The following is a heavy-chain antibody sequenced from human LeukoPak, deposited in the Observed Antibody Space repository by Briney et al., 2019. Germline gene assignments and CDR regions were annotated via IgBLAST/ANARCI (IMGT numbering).Heavy chain of an antibody. D-gene: IGHD3-16*01. J-gene: IGHJ4*02. V-gene: IGHV3-9*01. CDR2: LSWNSGSI. CDR1: GFTFDDYA. Sequence: GGSLRLSCAASGFTFDDYAMHWVRQAPVKGLEWVSGLSWNSGSIDYADSVKGRFTISRDNAKNSLYLQMNSLRAEDTALYYCAKDKRPLLGAPFDYWGQGTLVTVSS. CDR3: AKDKRPLLGAPFDY.